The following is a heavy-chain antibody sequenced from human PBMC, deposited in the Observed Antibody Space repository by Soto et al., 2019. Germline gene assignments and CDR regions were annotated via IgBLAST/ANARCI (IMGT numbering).Heavy chain of an antibody. D-gene: IGHD3-16*02. CDR2: ISAYNGNT. V-gene: IGHV1-18*01. Sequence: GASMKVSCKASGYTFTSYGISWVRQAPGQGLEWMGWISAYNGNTNYAQKLQGRVTMTTDTSTSTAYMELRSLRSDDTAVYYCARDGFLPWGWGSYPFIFDYWGQGTLVTVSS. CDR1: GYTFTSYG. CDR3: ARDGFLPWGWGSYPFIFDY. J-gene: IGHJ4*02.